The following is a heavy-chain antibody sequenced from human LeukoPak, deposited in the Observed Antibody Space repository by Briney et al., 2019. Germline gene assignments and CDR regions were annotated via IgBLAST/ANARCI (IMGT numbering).Heavy chain of an antibody. J-gene: IGHJ5*02. V-gene: IGHV4-4*02. D-gene: IGHD5-12*01. Sequence: SETLSLTCAVSGGSISSSNWWSWVRQPPGKGLEWIGEIYHSGSTYYNPSLKSRVTISVDTSKNQFSLKLSSVTAADTAVYYCARHVWLRPDNWFDPWGQGTLVTVSS. CDR1: GGSISSSNW. CDR2: IYHSGST. CDR3: ARHVWLRPDNWFDP.